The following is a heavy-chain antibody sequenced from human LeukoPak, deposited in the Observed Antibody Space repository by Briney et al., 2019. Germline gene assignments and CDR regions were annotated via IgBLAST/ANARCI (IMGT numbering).Heavy chain of an antibody. CDR3: ARDVNYDNSGNWFDP. Sequence: SETLSLTCTVSGDSISSSSSYWGWIRQPPGEGLEWIGSIYYSGSTYYNTSLKRRVTISVDTSKNQFSLKLNSVIAADTAVYYCARDVNYDNSGNWFDPWGQGTLVTVSS. J-gene: IGHJ5*02. CDR2: IYYSGST. D-gene: IGHD3-22*01. CDR1: GDSISSSSSY. V-gene: IGHV4-39*07.